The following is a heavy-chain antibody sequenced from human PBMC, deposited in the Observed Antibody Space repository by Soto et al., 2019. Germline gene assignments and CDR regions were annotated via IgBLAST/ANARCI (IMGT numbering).Heavy chain of an antibody. J-gene: IGHJ5*02. D-gene: IGHD2-15*01. CDR2: IYWNDDK. Sequence: SGPTLVNPTQPLTLTCTFSGFSLSTSGVGVGWIRQPPGKALEWLALIYWNDDKRYSTSLKSRLTITKDTSKNQVVLTMTNMDPVDTATYYCAPSGGNPWVDPWGQGTLVTVSS. CDR3: APSGGNPWVDP. V-gene: IGHV2-5*01. CDR1: GFSLSTSGVG.